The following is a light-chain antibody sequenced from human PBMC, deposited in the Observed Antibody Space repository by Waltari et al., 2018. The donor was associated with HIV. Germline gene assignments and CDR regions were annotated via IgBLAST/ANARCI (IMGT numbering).Light chain of an antibody. V-gene: IGLV1-47*01. Sequence: QSVLTQPPSASGTPGQRVTISCSGSSSNIGSNYVYWYQQLPGTAPKLLIYRNNRRPSGVPDRFPGSKSGTSASLALSGLRSEDEADYYCAAWDDSLSGLWVFGGGTKLTVL. CDR2: RNN. J-gene: IGLJ3*02. CDR3: AAWDDSLSGLWV. CDR1: SSNIGSNY.